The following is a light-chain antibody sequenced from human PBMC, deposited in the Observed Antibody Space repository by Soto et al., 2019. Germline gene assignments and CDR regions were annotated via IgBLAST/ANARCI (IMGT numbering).Light chain of an antibody. CDR1: QSVSSN. Sequence: EIVMTQSPANLSVSPGERATLSCRASQSVSSNLAWYQQKPGQGPRLLIYGASTRATSIPARVSGSGSGTEFTLTINSLQSEDFAVYYCQQYNKWPPYTFGQGTKLEIQ. J-gene: IGKJ2*01. CDR3: QQYNKWPPYT. V-gene: IGKV3-15*01. CDR2: GAS.